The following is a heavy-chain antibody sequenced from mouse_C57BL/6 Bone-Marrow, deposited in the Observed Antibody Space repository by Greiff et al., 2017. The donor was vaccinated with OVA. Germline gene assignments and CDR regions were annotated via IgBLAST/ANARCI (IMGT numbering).Heavy chain of an antibody. D-gene: IGHD2-4*01. CDR3: ARVGFYYDPYYTMDY. Sequence: QVQLQQSGTELVKPGASVKLSCKASGYTFTIYWMHWVKQRPGQGLEWIGNINPSNGGTNYNEKFKSKATLTVDKSSSTAYMQLSSLTSEDSAVYYCARVGFYYDPYYTMDYWGQGTSVTVSS. CDR1: GYTFTIYW. J-gene: IGHJ4*01. V-gene: IGHV1-53*01. CDR2: INPSNGGT.